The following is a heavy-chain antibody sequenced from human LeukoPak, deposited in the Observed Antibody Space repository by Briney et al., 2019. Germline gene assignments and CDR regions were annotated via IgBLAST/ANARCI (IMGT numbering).Heavy chain of an antibody. D-gene: IGHD2/OR15-2a*01. Sequence: GGSLRLSCAASGFSFTDAWMSWVRQAPGKGLEWVGRITSKTDGGITDSAAPAKGRFTVSRNDSKNTLFLQMSSLRTEDTAVYYCATDESNSFFFWGQGTLVTVSS. CDR1: GFSFTDAW. CDR2: ITSKTDGGIT. CDR3: ATDESNSFFF. J-gene: IGHJ4*02. V-gene: IGHV3-15*01.